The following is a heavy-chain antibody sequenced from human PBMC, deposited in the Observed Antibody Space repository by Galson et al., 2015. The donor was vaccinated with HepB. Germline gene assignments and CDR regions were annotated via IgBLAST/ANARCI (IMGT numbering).Heavy chain of an antibody. Sequence: SVKVSCKASGYTFTSYGISWVRQATGQGLEWMGWMNPNSGSTGYAQRFQGRVTMTRNTSISTAYMELSSLRSEDTAVYNCARAHSGWYDYWGQGTLVTASP. CDR2: MNPNSGST. V-gene: IGHV1-8*02. CDR1: GYTFTSYG. CDR3: ARAHSGWYDY. D-gene: IGHD6-19*01. J-gene: IGHJ4*02.